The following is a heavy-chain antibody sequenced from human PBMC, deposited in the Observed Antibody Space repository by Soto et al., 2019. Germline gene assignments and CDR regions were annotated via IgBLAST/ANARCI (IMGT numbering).Heavy chain of an antibody. J-gene: IGHJ6*02. CDR3: ARGAVPRYYYYGMDV. CDR1: GGSISSYY. D-gene: IGHD6-19*01. CDR2: IYYSGST. V-gene: IGHV4-59*01. Sequence: QVQLQESGPGLVKSSETLSLTCTVSGGSISSYYWNWIRQPPGKGLEWIGYIYYSGSTNYNPSLKTRVTISGDTSKNQYPLKQSSVTAADTAVYYCARGAVPRYYYYGMDVWGQGTTVTVSS.